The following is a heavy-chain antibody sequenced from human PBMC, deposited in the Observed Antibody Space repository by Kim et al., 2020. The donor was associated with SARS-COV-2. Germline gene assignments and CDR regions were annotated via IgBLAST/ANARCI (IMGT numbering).Heavy chain of an antibody. Sequence: GGSLRLSCAASGFTFSNAWMSWVRQAPGRGLEWVGRVKSKTDGGTTDYAAPVKGRFTISRDDPKNTLYLQMNSLRTEDTAVYYCTTDHSSSSSWHEGAGWGQGTLVTVSS. CDR2: VKSKTDGGTT. J-gene: IGHJ4*02. CDR1: GFTFSNAW. D-gene: IGHD6-13*01. CDR3: TTDHSSSSSWHEGAG. V-gene: IGHV3-15*01.